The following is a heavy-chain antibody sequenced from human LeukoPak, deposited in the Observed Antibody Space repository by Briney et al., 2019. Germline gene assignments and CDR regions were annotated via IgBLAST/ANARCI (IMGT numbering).Heavy chain of an antibody. CDR1: GFTFSSYG. J-gene: IGHJ3*02. Sequence: GGSLRLSCAASGFTFSSYGMHWVRQAPGKGLEWVAVISYDGSNKYYADSVKGRFTISRDNSKNTLYLQMNSLRAEDTAVYYCARDPRADSSGYFGDAFDIWGQGTMVTVSS. D-gene: IGHD3-22*01. CDR3: ARDPRADSSGYFGDAFDI. CDR2: ISYDGSNK. V-gene: IGHV3-30*19.